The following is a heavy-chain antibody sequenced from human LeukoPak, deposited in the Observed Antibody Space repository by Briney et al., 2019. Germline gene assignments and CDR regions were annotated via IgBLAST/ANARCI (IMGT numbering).Heavy chain of an antibody. CDR1: GFTFSSYT. Sequence: GGSLRLSCAASGFTFSSYTMNWVRQAPGKGLEWVSSISGSSRHKYYADSVKGRFTISRDNAKNSLYLQMNSLRAEDTAVYYCARTANFAAGYYIDYWGQGTLITVSS. CDR3: ARTANFAAGYYIDY. D-gene: IGHD6-13*01. V-gene: IGHV3-21*01. J-gene: IGHJ4*02. CDR2: ISGSSRHK.